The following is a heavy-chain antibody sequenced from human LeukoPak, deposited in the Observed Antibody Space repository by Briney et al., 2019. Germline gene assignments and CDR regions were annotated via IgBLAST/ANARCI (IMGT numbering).Heavy chain of an antibody. Sequence: GGSLRLSCAASGFTFNAFGMNWVRQAPGKGLEWASYIGTTSGAIYYADSVKGRFTISRDSAKNSLYLQMNSLRAEDTAVYYCARFRTWGDKAFDYWGQGTLVTVSS. CDR2: IGTTSGAI. CDR1: GFTFNAFG. J-gene: IGHJ4*02. CDR3: ARFRTWGDKAFDY. V-gene: IGHV3-48*01. D-gene: IGHD2-21*02.